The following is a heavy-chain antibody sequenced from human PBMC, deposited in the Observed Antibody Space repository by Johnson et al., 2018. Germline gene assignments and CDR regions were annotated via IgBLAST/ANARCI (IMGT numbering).Heavy chain of an antibody. V-gene: IGHV3-30-3*01. CDR2: ISDDGSNK. D-gene: IGHD4-17*01. Sequence: QVQLVESGGRVVQPGRSLRLSCSASGFTFSSYAMHWVRQAPGKGLEWVAVISDDGSNKFYAESVKGRFTIPRDNSKYTGYLQMHSAKAEDTAVVYWARAQGGDYLAEYFQHWGRDTLVTVSS. CDR3: ARAQGGDYLAEYFQH. J-gene: IGHJ1*01. CDR1: GFTFSSYA.